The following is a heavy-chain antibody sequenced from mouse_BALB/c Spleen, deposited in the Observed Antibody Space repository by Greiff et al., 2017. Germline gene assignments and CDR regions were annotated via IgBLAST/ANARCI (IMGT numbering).Heavy chain of an antibody. CDR2: INPSNGRT. CDR3: ACITTVVAHWYFDV. J-gene: IGHJ1*01. Sequence: VQLQQPGAELVKPGASVKLSCKASGYTFTSYWMHWVKQRPGQGLEWIGEINPSNGRTNYNEKFKSKATLTVDKSSSTAYMRLSSLTSEDSAVYYCACITTVVAHWYFDVWGAGTTVTVSS. D-gene: IGHD1-1*01. CDR1: GYTFTSYW. V-gene: IGHV1S81*02.